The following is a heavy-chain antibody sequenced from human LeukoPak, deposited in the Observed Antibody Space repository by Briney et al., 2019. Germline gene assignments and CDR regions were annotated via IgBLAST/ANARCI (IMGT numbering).Heavy chain of an antibody. CDR2: ISSSSVYI. Sequence: PGGSLRLSCAASGFTFSTYSMTWVRQSPGRGLEWVSSISSSSVYIYYADSVKGRFIISRDNAKNSLYLQMNRLRAEDTAVYYCAKEVGMATIDYWGQGTLVTVSS. V-gene: IGHV3-21*01. CDR1: GFTFSTYS. J-gene: IGHJ4*02. CDR3: AKEVGMATIDY. D-gene: IGHD5-24*01.